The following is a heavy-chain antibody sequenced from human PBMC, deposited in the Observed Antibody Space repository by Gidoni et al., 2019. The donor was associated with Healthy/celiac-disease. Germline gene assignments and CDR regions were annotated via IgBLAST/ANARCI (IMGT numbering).Heavy chain of an antibody. D-gene: IGHD2-15*01. V-gene: IGHV3-30*18. CDR3: AKDGGP. CDR2: ISYDGSNK. J-gene: IGHJ5*02. Sequence: QVQLVESGGGVVQPGRCLRLSCAASGFTFSSYGMHWVRQAPGKGLEWVAVISYDGSNKYYADSVKGRFTISRDNSKNTLYLQMNSLRAEDTAVYYCAKDGGPWGQGTLVTVSS. CDR1: GFTFSSYG.